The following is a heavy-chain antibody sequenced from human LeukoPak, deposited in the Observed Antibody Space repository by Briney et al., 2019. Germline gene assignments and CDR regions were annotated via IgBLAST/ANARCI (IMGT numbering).Heavy chain of an antibody. J-gene: IGHJ4*02. CDR3: ARAEDCSSTSCRTYFDY. CDR1: GFTFSSYA. CDR2: ISGSGGST. Sequence: PGGSLRLSCAASGFTFSSYAISWVRQAPGKGLEWVSAISGSGGSTYYADSVKGRFTISRDNSKNTLYLQMNSLRAEDTAVYYCARAEDCSSTSCRTYFDYWGQGTLVTVSS. D-gene: IGHD2-2*01. V-gene: IGHV3-23*01.